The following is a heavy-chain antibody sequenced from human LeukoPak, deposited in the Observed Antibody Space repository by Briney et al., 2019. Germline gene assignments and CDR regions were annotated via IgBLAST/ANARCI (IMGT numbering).Heavy chain of an antibody. V-gene: IGHV4-39*07. CDR1: GGSISSSSYY. CDR2: IYYSGST. J-gene: IGHJ3*02. Sequence: SETLSLTCTVSGGSISSSSYYWGWIRQPPGKGLEWIGSIYYSGSTYYNPSLKSRVTISVDTSKNQFSLKLSSVTAADTAVYYCARTAPPYYDFWSGYYAFDIWGQGTMVTVSS. CDR3: ARTAPPYYDFWSGYYAFDI. D-gene: IGHD3-3*01.